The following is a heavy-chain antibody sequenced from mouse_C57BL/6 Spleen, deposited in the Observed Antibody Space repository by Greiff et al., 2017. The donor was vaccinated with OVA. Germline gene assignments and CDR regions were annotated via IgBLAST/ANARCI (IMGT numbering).Heavy chain of an antibody. CDR3: ARPYGSSYWYFDV. V-gene: IGHV5-17*01. D-gene: IGHD1-1*01. J-gene: IGHJ1*03. CDR1: GFTFSDYG. Sequence: DVQLQESGGGLVKPGGSLKLSCAASGFTFSDYGMHWVRQAPEKGLEWVAYISSGSSTIYYADTVKGRFTISRDNAKNTLFLQMTSLRSEDTAMYYCARPYGSSYWYFDVWGTGTTVTVSS. CDR2: ISSGSSTI.